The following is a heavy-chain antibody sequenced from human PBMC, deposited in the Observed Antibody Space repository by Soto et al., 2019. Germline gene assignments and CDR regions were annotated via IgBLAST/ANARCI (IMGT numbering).Heavy chain of an antibody. D-gene: IGHD6-13*01. CDR1: GFNVGAFA. Sequence: GGSLRLSCAASGFNVGAFAVNWVRQAPGKGLEWVSVISESGGSTHYADSVRGRFTVSRDNSKNSLSLRMNSLRDEDTAVYFCAKRSPYSSGWYSPIFDYWGQGALVTVSS. J-gene: IGHJ4*02. CDR3: AKRSPYSSGWYSPIFDY. V-gene: IGHV3-23*01. CDR2: ISESGGST.